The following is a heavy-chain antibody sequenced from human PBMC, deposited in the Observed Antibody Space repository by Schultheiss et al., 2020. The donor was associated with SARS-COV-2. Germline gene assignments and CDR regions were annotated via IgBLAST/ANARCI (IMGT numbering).Heavy chain of an antibody. CDR2: IWYDGSNK. CDR1: GFTFSSYG. D-gene: IGHD3-22*01. Sequence: GGSLRLSCAASGFTFSSYGMHWVRQAPGKGLEWVAVIWYDGSNKYYADSVKGRFTISRDNSKNTLYLQMNSLRAEDTAVYYCARDRYSSGYYPIDYWGQGTLVNVSS. V-gene: IGHV3-33*08. J-gene: IGHJ4*02. CDR3: ARDRYSSGYYPIDY.